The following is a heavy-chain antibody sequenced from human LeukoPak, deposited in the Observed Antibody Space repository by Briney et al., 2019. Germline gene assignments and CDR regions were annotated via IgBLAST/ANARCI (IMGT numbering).Heavy chain of an antibody. CDR2: INHSGST. D-gene: IGHD3-10*01. Sequence: SETLSLTCAVYGGSFSGYYWSWIRQPPGQGLEWIGEINHSGSTNYNPSLKSRVTISVDTSKNQFSLKLSSVTAADTAVYYCARYYGSGLNYFDYWGQGTLVTVSS. V-gene: IGHV4-34*01. CDR3: ARYYGSGLNYFDY. J-gene: IGHJ4*02. CDR1: GGSFSGYY.